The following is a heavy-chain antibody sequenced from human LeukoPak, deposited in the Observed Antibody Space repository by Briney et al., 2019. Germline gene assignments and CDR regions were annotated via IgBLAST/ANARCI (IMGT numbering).Heavy chain of an antibody. Sequence: ASVKVSCKASGYTFTSYYMHWVRQAPGRGLEWMGLINLSGGSTNYAQKFQGRVTMTRDTSTSTVYMELSSLRSEDTAVYYCARDPLSLAVDSNWFDPWGQGTLVTVSS. D-gene: IGHD6-19*01. CDR1: GYTFTSYY. J-gene: IGHJ5*02. V-gene: IGHV1-46*01. CDR3: ARDPLSLAVDSNWFDP. CDR2: INLSGGST.